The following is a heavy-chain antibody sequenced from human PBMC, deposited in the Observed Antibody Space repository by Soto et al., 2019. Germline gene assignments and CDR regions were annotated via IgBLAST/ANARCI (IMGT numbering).Heavy chain of an antibody. CDR3: ARRFEPHDYGHYVMDV. J-gene: IGHJ6*02. V-gene: IGHV1-2*02. CDR2: INPNSGGT. CDR1: GYTFTGYY. Sequence: ASVKVSCKASGYTFTGYYMHWVRQAPGQGLEWMGWINPNSGGTNYAQKFQGRVTMTRDTSISTAYMELSRLRSDDTAVYYCARRFEPHDYGHYVMDVCGQGTTVTVSS. D-gene: IGHD4-17*01.